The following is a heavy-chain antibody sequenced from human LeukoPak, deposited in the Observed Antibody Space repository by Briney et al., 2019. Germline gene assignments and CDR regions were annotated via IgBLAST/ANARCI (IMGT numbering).Heavy chain of an antibody. J-gene: IGHJ4*02. V-gene: IGHV3-23*01. D-gene: IGHD4-17*01. CDR3: AKRITVTYFNDY. Sequence: GGSLRLSCAASGFTFSSYAMVWVRQAPGKGLEWVSGIGGSGGSTYYADSVKGRFTISRDNSKNTLYLQMNSLRAEDTAVYYCAKRITVTYFNDYWGQGTLVTVSS. CDR1: GFTFSSYA. CDR2: IGGSGGST.